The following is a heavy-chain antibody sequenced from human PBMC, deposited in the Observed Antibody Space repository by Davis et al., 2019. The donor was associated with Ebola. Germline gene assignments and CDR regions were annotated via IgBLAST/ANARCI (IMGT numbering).Heavy chain of an antibody. J-gene: IGHJ6*02. CDR2: INPNSGGT. Sequence: AASVKVSCKASGYTFTGYYMYWVRQAPGQGLEWMGWINPNSGGTNYAQKFQGWVTMTRDTSISTAYMELSRLRSDDTAVYYCARGLSIAAAHYYYYGMDVWGQGTTVTVSS. CDR3: ARGLSIAAAHYYYYGMDV. V-gene: IGHV1-2*04. D-gene: IGHD6-13*01. CDR1: GYTFTGYY.